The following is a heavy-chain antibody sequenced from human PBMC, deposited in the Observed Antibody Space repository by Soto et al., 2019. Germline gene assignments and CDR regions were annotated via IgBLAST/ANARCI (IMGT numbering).Heavy chain of an antibody. Sequence: QVQLQESGPGLVKPSGTLSLTCAVSGGSISSSNWWSWVRQPPGKGLEWIGEIYHSGSTNYNPSLQSRVTISVDKSKNQFSLKLSSVTAADTAVYYCAIGRSSSSWELLLFDPWGQGTLVTVSS. CDR1: GGSISSSNW. CDR3: AIGRSSSSWELLLFDP. J-gene: IGHJ5*02. V-gene: IGHV4-4*02. CDR2: IYHSGST. D-gene: IGHD6-13*01.